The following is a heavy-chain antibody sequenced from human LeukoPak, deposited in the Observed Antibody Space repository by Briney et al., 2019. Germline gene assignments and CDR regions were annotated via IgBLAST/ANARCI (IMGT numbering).Heavy chain of an antibody. Sequence: EASVKVSCKASGYTFTGYYMHWVRQAPGQGLEWMGWINPNSGGTNYAQKFQGRVTMTRDTSISTAYMELSRLRSDDTAVYYCARGRPRSPVVPAAKRLLEIDDFDYWGQGTLVTVSS. CDR1: GYTFTGYY. CDR2: INPNSGGT. V-gene: IGHV1-2*02. J-gene: IGHJ4*02. D-gene: IGHD2-2*01. CDR3: ARGRPRSPVVPAAKRLLEIDDFDY.